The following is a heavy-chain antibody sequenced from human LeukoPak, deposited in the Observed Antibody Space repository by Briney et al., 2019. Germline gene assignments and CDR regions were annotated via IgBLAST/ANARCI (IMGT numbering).Heavy chain of an antibody. Sequence: SETLSLTCTVSGGSLSSYYWSWIRQPPGKGLEWIGYIYYSGSTNYNPSLKSRVTISVDTSKNQFSLNLNSVTAADTAVYYCARDTVVPQGGMDVWGQGTTVTVSS. CDR2: IYYSGST. J-gene: IGHJ6*02. D-gene: IGHD2-2*01. CDR3: ARDTVVPQGGMDV. V-gene: IGHV4-59*01. CDR1: GGSLSSYY.